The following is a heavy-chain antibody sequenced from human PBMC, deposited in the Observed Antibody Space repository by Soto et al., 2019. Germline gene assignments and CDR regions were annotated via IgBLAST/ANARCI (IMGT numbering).Heavy chain of an antibody. V-gene: IGHV3-11*06. CDR3: AREISGYYDSSGYNAPDY. Sequence: PGGSPRLSCAASGFTFSDHYMSWIRQAPGKGLEWVSYISSSSSYTNYADSVKGRFTISRDNAKNSLYLQMNSLRAEDTAVYYSAREISGYYDSSGYNAPDYWGQGTLVTVSS. CDR1: GFTFSDHY. D-gene: IGHD3-22*01. CDR2: ISSSSSYT. J-gene: IGHJ4*02.